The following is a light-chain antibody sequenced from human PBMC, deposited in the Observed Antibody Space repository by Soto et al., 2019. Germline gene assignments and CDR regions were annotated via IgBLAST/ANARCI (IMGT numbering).Light chain of an antibody. CDR2: SNN. CDR1: SSNVGRNT. V-gene: IGLV1-44*01. Sequence: QSVLTQPPSASGTPGQRVTLSCSGSSSNVGRNTVTWYQQFPGTAPKILINSNNQRPSGVPDRFSGSKSGTSASLTISGLQPGDEAEYYSSVWDERLTGFVVFGGGTQLTVL. J-gene: IGLJ2*01. CDR3: SVWDERLTGFVV.